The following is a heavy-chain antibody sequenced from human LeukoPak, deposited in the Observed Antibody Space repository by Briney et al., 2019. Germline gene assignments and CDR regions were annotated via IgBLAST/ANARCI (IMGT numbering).Heavy chain of an antibody. CDR2: IYTDGST. CDR1: GFIVSSGY. V-gene: IGHV3-66*01. J-gene: IGHJ4*02. D-gene: IGHD4-11*01. CDR3: VRGHYSNTL. Sequence: GGSLRLSCAASGFIVSSGYMSWVRQPPGEGLEWVSGIYTDGSTYYADSVQGRFTISRDNSKNTLYLQMNSLRADDTSVYYCVRGHYSNTLGGQGTLVTVSS.